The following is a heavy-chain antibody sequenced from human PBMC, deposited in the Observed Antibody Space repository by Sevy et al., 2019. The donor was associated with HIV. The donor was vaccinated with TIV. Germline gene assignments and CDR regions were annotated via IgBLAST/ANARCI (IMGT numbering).Heavy chain of an antibody. CDR1: GGSFTGYY. J-gene: IGHJ4*02. Sequence: SETLSLTCAVYGGSFTGYYWSWIRQPPGKGLEWIGEINHSGSTNYNPSLKSRVTISVDTSKNQFSLKLSSVTAADTAVYYCARARSGGSCYYHFCRLDFDYWGQGTLVTVSS. D-gene: IGHD2-15*01. V-gene: IGHV4-34*01. CDR2: INHSGST. CDR3: ARARSGGSCYYHFCRLDFDY.